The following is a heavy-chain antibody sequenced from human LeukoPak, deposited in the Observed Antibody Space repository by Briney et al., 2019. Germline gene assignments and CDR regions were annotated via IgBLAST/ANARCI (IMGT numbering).Heavy chain of an antibody. J-gene: IGHJ4*02. CDR2: ISYDGGNK. V-gene: IGHV3-30*18. CDR1: GFTFSSYG. CDR3: AKGKYYYDSSGYYAY. D-gene: IGHD3-22*01. Sequence: GGSLRLSCAASGFTFSSYGMHWVRQAPGKGLEWVAAISYDGGNKYYADSVKGRFTISRDNSKNTLYLQMNSLRAEDTAVYYCAKGKYYYDSSGYYAYWGQGTLVTVSS.